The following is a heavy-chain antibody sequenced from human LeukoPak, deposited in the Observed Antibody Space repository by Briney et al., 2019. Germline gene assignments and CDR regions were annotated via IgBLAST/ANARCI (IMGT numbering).Heavy chain of an antibody. V-gene: IGHV3-13*01. CDR3: AKHDGNLPYYYYFMDV. D-gene: IGHD4-23*01. Sequence: GGSLRLSCAASGFAFSSYDMHWVRQATGKGLEWVSVIGIAGDTYYPGSVKGRFTISRENAKNSLYLQMNSLRAGDTAVYYCAKHDGNLPYYYYFMDVWGEGTTVTVSS. J-gene: IGHJ6*03. CDR2: IGIAGDT. CDR1: GFAFSSYD.